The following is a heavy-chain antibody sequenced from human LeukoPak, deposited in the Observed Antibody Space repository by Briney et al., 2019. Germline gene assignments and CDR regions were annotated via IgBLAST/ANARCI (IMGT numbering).Heavy chain of an antibody. CDR3: ARGRAVADWWRNGWFDP. CDR2: IYYTGTN. Sequence: SETLSLTCTVPGGSISSAGHYWGWIRQPPGKEMEWIGHIYYTGTNYHNPSLKSRVTISVDTSKNQFSLKLSSVTAADTAVYYCARGRAVADWWRNGWFDPWGQGTLVTVSS. V-gene: IGHV4-39*07. D-gene: IGHD6-19*01. J-gene: IGHJ5*02. CDR1: GGSISSAGHY.